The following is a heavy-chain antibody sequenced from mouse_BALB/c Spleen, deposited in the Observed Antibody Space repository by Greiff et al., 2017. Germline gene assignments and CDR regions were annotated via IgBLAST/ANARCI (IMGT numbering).Heavy chain of an antibody. Sequence: EVQLQESGPGLVKPSQSLSLTCTVTGYSITSDYAWNWIRQFPGNKLEWMGYISYSGSTSYNPSLKSRISITRDTSKNQFFLQLNSVTTEDTATYYCARLDDYDPYFDYWGQGTTLTVSS. V-gene: IGHV3-2*02. CDR2: ISYSGST. CDR3: ARLDDYDPYFDY. D-gene: IGHD2-4*01. J-gene: IGHJ2*01. CDR1: GYSITSDYA.